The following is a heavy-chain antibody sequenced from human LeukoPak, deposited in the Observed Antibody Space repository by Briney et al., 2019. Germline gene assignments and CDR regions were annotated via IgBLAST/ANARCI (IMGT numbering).Heavy chain of an antibody. CDR2: INHSGST. CDR1: GGSFSGYY. Sequence: SETLSLTCAVYGGSFSGYYWSGIRQPPGKGLEWIGEINHSGSTNYNPSLKSRVTISVDTSKNQFSLKLSSVTAADTAVYYCARVKPGNWFDPWGQGTLVTVSS. J-gene: IGHJ5*02. CDR3: ARVKPGNWFDP. V-gene: IGHV4-34*01.